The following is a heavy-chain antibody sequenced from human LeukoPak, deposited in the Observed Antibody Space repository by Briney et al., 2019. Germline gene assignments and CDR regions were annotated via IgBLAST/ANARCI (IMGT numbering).Heavy chain of an antibody. J-gene: IGHJ4*02. V-gene: IGHV3-21*01. Sequence: GGSLRLSCAASGFTFSSYWMRWARQAPGKGLEWVSSINTRSSSSYYADSVKGRFTISRDNAKNSLYLQMNSLRVEDSAVYYCARDYDFWSGYYGPFDYWGQGTLVTVSS. CDR3: ARDYDFWSGYYGPFDY. CDR1: GFTFSSYW. CDR2: INTRSSSS. D-gene: IGHD3-3*01.